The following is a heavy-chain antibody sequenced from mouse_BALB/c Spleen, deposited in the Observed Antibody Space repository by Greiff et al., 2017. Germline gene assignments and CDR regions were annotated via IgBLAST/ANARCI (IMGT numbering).Heavy chain of an antibody. CDR3: ARSGYYGSSYCYFDD. CDR1: GFNIKDTY. CDR2: IDPANGNT. D-gene: IGHD1-1*01. V-gene: IGHV14-3*02. J-gene: IGHJ2*01. Sequence: EVQLQQSGAELVKPGASVKLSCTASGFNIKDTYMHWVKQRPEQGLEWIGRIDPANGNTKYDPKFQGKATITADTSSNTAYLQLSSLTSEDTAVYYCARSGYYGSSYCYFDDWGQGTTLTVSS.